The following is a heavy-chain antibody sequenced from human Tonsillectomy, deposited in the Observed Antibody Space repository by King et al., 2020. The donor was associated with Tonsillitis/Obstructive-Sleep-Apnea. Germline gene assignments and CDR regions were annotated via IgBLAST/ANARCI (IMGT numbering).Heavy chain of an antibody. D-gene: IGHD3/OR15-3a*01. Sequence: DVQLVQSGGGLVQPGGSLRLSCAASGFTFSSYWMSWVRQAPGKGLEWVANIKQDGSEKYYVDSVKGRFTISRDNAKNSLYLQMNSLRAEDTAVYYCARDNLGLEPWPVDYWGQGTLVTVSS. CDR3: ARDNLGLEPWPVDY. V-gene: IGHV3-7*03. CDR2: IKQDGSEK. J-gene: IGHJ4*02. CDR1: GFTFSSYW.